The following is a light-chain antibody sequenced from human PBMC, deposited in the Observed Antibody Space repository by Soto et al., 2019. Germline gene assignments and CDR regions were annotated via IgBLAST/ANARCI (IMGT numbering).Light chain of an antibody. CDR3: QTWGTGSAIVV. J-gene: IGLJ7*01. CDR2: VNSGGSH. V-gene: IGLV4-69*01. Sequence: QSVLTQSPSASASLGASVKLTCTLSSGHSNYAIACYQQQPEKGPRYLMKVNSGGSHIKGDGIPDRFSGSSSGAERYLFISSLQSEDEADYYCQTWGTGSAIVVFGGGTQLTVL. CDR1: SGHSNYA.